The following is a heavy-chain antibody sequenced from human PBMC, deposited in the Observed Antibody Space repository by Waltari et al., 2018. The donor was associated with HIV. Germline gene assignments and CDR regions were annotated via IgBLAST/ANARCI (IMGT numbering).Heavy chain of an antibody. CDR3: ARALPVDGTHYYFDY. D-gene: IGHD1-1*01. J-gene: IGHJ4*02. Sequence: QVQLVESGGGVVQPGRSLRLSCAASGFTFSHFVMHWVRQAPGKGREWVAIIWYDGSNNYYADSVKGRFTISRDNSKNTLYLQMNSLRAEDTAVYYCARALPVDGTHYYFDYWGQGTLVTVSS. V-gene: IGHV3-33*01. CDR1: GFTFSHFV. CDR2: IWYDGSNN.